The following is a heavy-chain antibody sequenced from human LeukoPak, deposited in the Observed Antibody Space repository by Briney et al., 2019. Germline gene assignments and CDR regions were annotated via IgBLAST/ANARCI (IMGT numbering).Heavy chain of an antibody. CDR2: ISSSSSYI. D-gene: IGHD2-21*02. CDR3: ARWAVTAIHMSY. Sequence: GGSLRLSCAASGFTFSSYSMNWVRQAPGKGLEWVSSISSSSSYIYYADSVKGRFTISRDNAKNSLYLQMNSLRAEDTAVYYCARWAVTAIHMSYWGQGTLVTVSS. CDR1: GFTFSSYS. V-gene: IGHV3-21*01. J-gene: IGHJ4*02.